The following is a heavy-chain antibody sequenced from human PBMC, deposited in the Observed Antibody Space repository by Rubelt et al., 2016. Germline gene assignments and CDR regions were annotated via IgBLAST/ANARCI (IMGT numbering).Heavy chain of an antibody. D-gene: IGHD2-2*02. J-gene: IGHJ5*02. CDR3: ARGGYCSSTSCYTVGYWFDP. Sequence: GGSTNYNPSLKSRVTISVDTSKNQFSLKLSSVTAADTAVYYCARGGYCSSTSCYTVGYWFDPWGQGTLVTVSS. CDR2: GGST. V-gene: IGHV4-59*09.